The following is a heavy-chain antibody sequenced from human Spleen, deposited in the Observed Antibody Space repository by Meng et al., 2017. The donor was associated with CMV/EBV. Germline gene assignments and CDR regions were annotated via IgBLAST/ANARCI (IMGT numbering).Heavy chain of an antibody. CDR3: ARHNGGTYRFDC. V-gene: IGHV6-1*01. J-gene: IGHJ4*02. CDR1: GASVSSNRVA. CDR2: TYYRSKWYN. Sequence: QVQLTQSGPGLVTPSHTLSLTCVISGASVSSNRVAWAWIRQSPSRGLEWLGRTYYRSKWYNDYAMFVKSRITISQDTSKNQFSLQLNSVTPEDTAVYYCARHNGGTYRFDCWGQGTLVTVSS. D-gene: IGHD1-26*01.